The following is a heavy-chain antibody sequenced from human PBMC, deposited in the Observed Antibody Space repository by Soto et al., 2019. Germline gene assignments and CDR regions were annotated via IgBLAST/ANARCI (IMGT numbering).Heavy chain of an antibody. CDR2: INAGNGNT. J-gene: IGHJ3*02. Sequence: ASVKVSCKASGYTFTSYAMHWVRQAPGQRLEWMGWINAGNGNTKYSQKFQGRVTITRDTSASTAYMELSSLRSEDTAVYYCARVMVRGVISAFDIRGQGTMVTVSS. CDR3: ARVMVRGVISAFDI. CDR1: GYTFTSYA. D-gene: IGHD3-10*01. V-gene: IGHV1-3*01.